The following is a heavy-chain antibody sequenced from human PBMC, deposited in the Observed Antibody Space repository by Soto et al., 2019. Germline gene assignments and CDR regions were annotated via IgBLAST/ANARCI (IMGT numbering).Heavy chain of an antibody. D-gene: IGHD3-10*01. CDR1: GGSFSGSY. J-gene: IGHJ4*02. V-gene: IGHV4-34*01. CDR2: INHSGST. Sequence: SETLSLTCAVYGGSFSGSYWRWICQPPGKGLEWIGEINHSGSTNCSPSLKTRVTISVDTSKNQFSLKLSSGTAAATAVYYCARGPETMVRRGHIGYFDYWGQGTLVTVSS. CDR3: ARGPETMVRRGHIGYFDY.